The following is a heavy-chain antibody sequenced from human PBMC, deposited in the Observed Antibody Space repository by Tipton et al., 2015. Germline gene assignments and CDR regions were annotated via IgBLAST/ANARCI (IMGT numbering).Heavy chain of an antibody. D-gene: IGHD1-26*01. V-gene: IGHV4-39*01. CDR3: ARHSGSYRTYYYYYGMDV. Sequence: TLSLTCTVSGGSVSSSSYYWGWIRQPPGKGLEWIGTIYYSGSTYYNPSLKSRVTISADTSKNQFSLKLSSVTAADTAVYYCARHSGSYRTYYYYYGMDVWGQGTTVTVSS. J-gene: IGHJ6*02. CDR2: IYYSGST. CDR1: GGSVSSSSYY.